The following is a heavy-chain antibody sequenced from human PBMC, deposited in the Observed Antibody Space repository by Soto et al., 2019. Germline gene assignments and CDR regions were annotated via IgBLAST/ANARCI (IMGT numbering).Heavy chain of an antibody. CDR1: GFTVSSNY. CDR2: IYDSGST. J-gene: IGHJ4*02. V-gene: IGHV3-66*01. Sequence: EMQLVESGGGLVQPGGSLRLSCAASGFTVSSNYMSWVRQAPGKGLEWVSVIYDSGSTYYADSVKGRFTISRDKSKDTLYLQMNSLRAEDTAVYYCARDSHGEGLDYWGQGTVVTVSS. D-gene: IGHD4-17*01. CDR3: ARDSHGEGLDY.